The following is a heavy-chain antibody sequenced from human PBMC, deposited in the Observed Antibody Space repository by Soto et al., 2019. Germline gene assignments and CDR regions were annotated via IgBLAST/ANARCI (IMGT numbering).Heavy chain of an antibody. V-gene: IGHV3-21*01. J-gene: IGHJ4*02. CDR3: ARDHYGSGNYYFDY. CDR1: GFTFSTYS. Sequence: ESGGGLVKPGGSLRLSCAASGFTFSTYSMNWVRQAPGKGLEWVSFISSSSSYMNYADSVKGRFTISRDNAKNSLYLHMNSLRAEDTAVYYCARDHYGSGNYYFDYWGQGTLVTVSS. CDR2: ISSSSSYM. D-gene: IGHD3-10*01.